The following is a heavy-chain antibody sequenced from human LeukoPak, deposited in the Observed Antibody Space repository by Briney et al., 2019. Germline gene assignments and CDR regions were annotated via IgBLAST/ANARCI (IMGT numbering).Heavy chain of an antibody. CDR2: ISYDGSNK. Sequence: PGGSLRLSCAASEFTFSSNAMHWVRQAPGKGLEWVAVISYDGSNKYYADSVKGRFTISRDNSKNTLFLQMDSLRAEDTAVYYCARHFDGYKMAYFDYWGQGTLVTVSS. V-gene: IGHV3-30*04. CDR3: ARHFDGYKMAYFDY. D-gene: IGHD5-24*01. CDR1: EFTFSSNA. J-gene: IGHJ4*02.